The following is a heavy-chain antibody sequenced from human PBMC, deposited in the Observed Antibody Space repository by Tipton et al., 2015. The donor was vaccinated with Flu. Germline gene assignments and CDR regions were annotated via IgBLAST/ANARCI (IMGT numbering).Heavy chain of an antibody. CDR3: ARRAYSNYVSDPKRWFGP. Sequence: GLVKHSETLSLICAVSDYSISSGYYWAWIRQFPGKGLEWIGTVSRTGSTIYNPSLKSRVTISIDTSKNQFSLNMRSVTAADMAVYYCARRAYSNYVSDPKRWFGPWRQASLVAISS. D-gene: IGHD4-11*01. V-gene: IGHV4-38-2*01. CDR1: DYSISSGYY. J-gene: IGHJ5*02. CDR2: VSRTGST.